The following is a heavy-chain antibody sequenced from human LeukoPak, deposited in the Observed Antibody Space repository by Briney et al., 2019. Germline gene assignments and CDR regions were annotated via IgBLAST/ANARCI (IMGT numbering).Heavy chain of an antibody. D-gene: IGHD3-22*01. Sequence: GGSLRLYCAASGFTFSSYAMRWVRQAPGKGLEWVSAISGSGGSTYYADSVKGRFTISRDNSKNTLYLQMNSLRAEDTAVYYCAKNRYYYDSSGYYYSGYYFDYWGQGTLVTVSS. CDR3: AKNRYYYDSSGYYYSGYYFDY. J-gene: IGHJ4*02. CDR1: GFTFSSYA. V-gene: IGHV3-23*01. CDR2: ISGSGGST.